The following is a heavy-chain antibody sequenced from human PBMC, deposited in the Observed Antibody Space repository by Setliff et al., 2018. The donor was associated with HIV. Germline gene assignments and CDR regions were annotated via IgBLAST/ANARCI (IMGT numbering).Heavy chain of an antibody. CDR2: INLIGRT. CDR3: ARCRHCMDGRCYPHYYYYYHYIYV. V-gene: IGHV4-34*01. Sequence: SETLSLTCAVYGGSFSGYYWNWIRQPPGKGLEWVGEINLIGRTNYNPSLKSRVTISLDTSKNQFSLKLSSVTAADTAVYYCARCRHCMDGRCYPHYYYYYHYIYVWAKGTTVTVSS. J-gene: IGHJ6*03. CDR1: GGSFSGYY. D-gene: IGHD2-15*01.